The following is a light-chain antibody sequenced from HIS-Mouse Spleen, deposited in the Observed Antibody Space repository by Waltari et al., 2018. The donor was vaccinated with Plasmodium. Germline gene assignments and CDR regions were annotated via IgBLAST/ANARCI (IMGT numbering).Light chain of an antibody. Sequence: QSALTQPPSASGSPGQSVTISCTGTSSDVGGYNYVSWYQQHPGKAPKLMIYEDSKRPSGIPERFSGSSSGTMATLTISGAQVEDEADYYRYSTDSSGNHRVFGGGTKLTVL. V-gene: IGLV2-8*01. J-gene: IGLJ3*02. CDR3: YSTDSSGNHRV. CDR2: EDS. CDR1: SSDVGGYNY.